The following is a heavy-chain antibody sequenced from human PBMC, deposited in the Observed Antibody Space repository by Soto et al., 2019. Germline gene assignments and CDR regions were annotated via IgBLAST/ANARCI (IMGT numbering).Heavy chain of an antibody. Sequence: QVQLQESGPGLVKPSETLSLTCTVSGGSISNFYWSWIRQPPGKGPEYIGYIQVGGSTNYNPSLESRVAISVDTSKNQFSLRLTSVTAADTAVYYRARGFGVTTNPPGHWGQGTLVTVSS. D-gene: IGHD4-17*01. J-gene: IGHJ4*02. CDR2: IQVGGST. CDR1: GGSISNFY. V-gene: IGHV4-59*01. CDR3: ARGFGVTTNPPGH.